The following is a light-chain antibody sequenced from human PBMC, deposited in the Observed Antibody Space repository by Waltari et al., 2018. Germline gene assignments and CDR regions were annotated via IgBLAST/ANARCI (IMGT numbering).Light chain of an antibody. V-gene: IGLV2-11*01. CDR2: VVS. CDR1: SRAVGSYNF. Sequence: SALTQPRSVSGSPGQSVTISCTGTSRAVGSYNFVSLYHQHPGKAPKLMIYVVSKRPSGVPDRFSGSKSGNTASLTISGLQAEDEADYYCCSYAGSYTFEVFGTGTKVTVL. J-gene: IGLJ1*01. CDR3: CSYAGSYTFEV.